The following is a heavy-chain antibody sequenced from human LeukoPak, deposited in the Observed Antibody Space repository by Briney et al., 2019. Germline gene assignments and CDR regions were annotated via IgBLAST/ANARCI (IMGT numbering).Heavy chain of an antibody. V-gene: IGHV3-53*01. Sequence: GGSLRLSCAASGFTVSSNSMTWVRQAPGKGLQWASVIYEDGSTYYADSVKGRFTISRDNSKNTLYLQMNSLRAEDTAVYYCARDHRIGGSWGQGTLVTVSS. D-gene: IGHD3-16*01. J-gene: IGHJ4*02. CDR1: GFTVSSNS. CDR2: IYEDGST. CDR3: ARDHRIGGS.